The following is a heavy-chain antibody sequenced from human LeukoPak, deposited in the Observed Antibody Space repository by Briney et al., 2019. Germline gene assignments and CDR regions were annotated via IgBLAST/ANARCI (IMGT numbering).Heavy chain of an antibody. Sequence: SETLSLTCTVSGGSISSYDWSWIRQPPGKGLEWIGYVYYSGSTNYNPSLKSRVTISVDTSKNQFSLKLSSVTAADTAVYYCARGITMVRGSVGFDPWGQGTLVTVSS. D-gene: IGHD3-10*01. V-gene: IGHV4-59*01. J-gene: IGHJ5*02. CDR1: GGSISSYD. CDR2: VYYSGST. CDR3: ARGITMVRGSVGFDP.